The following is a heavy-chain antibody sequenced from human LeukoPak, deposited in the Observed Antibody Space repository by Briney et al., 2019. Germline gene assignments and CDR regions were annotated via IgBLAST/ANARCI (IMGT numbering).Heavy chain of an antibody. CDR1: GGSISSSSYY. CDR2: IYYSGST. D-gene: IGHD2-2*01. J-gene: IGHJ5*02. V-gene: IGHV4-39*07. Sequence: SETLSLTCTVSGGSISSSSYYWGWIRQPPGKGLEWIGSIYYSGSTYYNPSLKSRVTISVDTSKNQFSLKLSSVAAADTAVYYCARGLPVGCSSTSCSPNWFDPWGQGTLVTVSS. CDR3: ARGLPVGCSSTSCSPNWFDP.